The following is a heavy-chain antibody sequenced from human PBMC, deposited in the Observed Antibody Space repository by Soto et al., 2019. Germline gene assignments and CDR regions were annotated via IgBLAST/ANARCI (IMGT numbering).Heavy chain of an antibody. D-gene: IGHD6-19*01. CDR3: ARGIAVPVDPDY. J-gene: IGHJ4*02. V-gene: IGHV1-3*01. Sequence: GASVKVSCQASGYTFTSYAMHWVRQAPGQRLEWMGWINAGNGNTKYSQKFQGRVTITRDTSASTAYMELSSLRSEDTAVYYCARGIAVPVDPDYWGQGTLVTVSS. CDR1: GYTFTSYA. CDR2: INAGNGNT.